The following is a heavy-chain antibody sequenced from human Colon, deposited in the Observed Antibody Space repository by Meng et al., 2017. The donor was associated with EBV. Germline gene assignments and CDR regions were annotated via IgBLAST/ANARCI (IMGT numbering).Heavy chain of an antibody. J-gene: IGHJ4*02. CDR3: ARRPTGIDY. D-gene: IGHD2-8*02. Sequence: VHLPLWAPGLLKPSETLSLTCAVNGGSLIGAYWNGIRQPPGKGLEWIGEIMHGGRPSYNPSLKSRVTISIDTSKNQLSLMLSSVTAADTAVYYCARRPTGIDYWGQGTLVTASS. CDR1: GGSLIGAY. V-gene: IGHV4-34*12. CDR2: IMHGGRP.